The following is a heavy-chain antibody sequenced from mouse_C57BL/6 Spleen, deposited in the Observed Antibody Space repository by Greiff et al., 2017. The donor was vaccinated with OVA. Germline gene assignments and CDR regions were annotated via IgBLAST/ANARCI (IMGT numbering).Heavy chain of an antibody. J-gene: IGHJ2*01. CDR1: GYSITSGYF. CDR3: ARDLLYFDY. V-gene: IGHV3-6*01. D-gene: IGHD2-1*01. CDR2: ISYDGSN. Sequence: EVQLMESGPGLVKPSQSLSLTCSVTGYSITSGYFGKWIRQLPGNQLEWMGYISYDGSNNYNPSLKNRISITRDTSKNQFFLKLNSVTTEDTATYYCARDLLYFDYWGQGTTLTVSS.